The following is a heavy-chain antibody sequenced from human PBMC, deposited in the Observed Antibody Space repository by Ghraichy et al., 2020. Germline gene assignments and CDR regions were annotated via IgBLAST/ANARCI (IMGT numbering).Heavy chain of an antibody. CDR2: IKQDGSEK. Sequence: GESLNISCAASGFTFSSYWMSWVRQAPGKGLEWVANIKQDGSEKYYVDSVKGRFTISRDNAKNSLYLQMNSLRAEDTAVYYCARGGVYSTLQYFQHWGQGTLVTVSS. CDR1: GFTFSSYW. J-gene: IGHJ1*01. D-gene: IGHD6-13*01. CDR3: ARGGVYSTLQYFQH. V-gene: IGHV3-7*01.